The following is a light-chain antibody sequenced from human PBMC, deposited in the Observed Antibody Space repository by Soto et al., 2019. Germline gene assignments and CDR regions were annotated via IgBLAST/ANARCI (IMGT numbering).Light chain of an antibody. CDR3: SSYISSSTSVV. Sequence: QSALTQPASVSGSPGQSITISCTGTSSDVGSYNYVSWYQQHPGKAPKLMIYDVSNRPSGVSDRFSGSKSGNTASLTISGLKDEDEADYYCSSYISSSTSVVFGGGTKLTVL. CDR1: SSDVGSYNY. V-gene: IGLV2-14*01. CDR2: DVS. J-gene: IGLJ2*01.